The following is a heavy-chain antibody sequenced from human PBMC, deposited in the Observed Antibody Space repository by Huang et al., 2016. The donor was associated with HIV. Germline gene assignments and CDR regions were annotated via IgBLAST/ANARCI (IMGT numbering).Heavy chain of an antibody. Sequence: QIQLAQSGAEVKKPGASVKVSCKASGYTFTNYDINWVRQASGQGLEWMGWMNPKSGKVGYTKKFQGRGAILRNSSINTSYLEVTSLTSEDTAVYYCARGFGINYNHEAFDVWGQGTMVTVSS. CDR2: MNPKSGKV. J-gene: IGHJ3*01. CDR1: GYTFTNYD. D-gene: IGHD3-10*01. CDR3: ARGFGINYNHEAFDV. V-gene: IGHV1-8*01.